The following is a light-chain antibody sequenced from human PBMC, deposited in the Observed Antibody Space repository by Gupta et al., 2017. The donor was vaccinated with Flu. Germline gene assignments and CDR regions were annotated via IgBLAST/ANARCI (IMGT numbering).Light chain of an antibody. V-gene: IGKV1-39*01. Sequence: DIQMTQSPSSPSASVGDRVTITCRASQSISSYLNWYQQKPGKAPKLLIYAASSVQSGVPSRFSGSGAGTDFTLTISRLQPEDFANYYCQHRNSTPWTFGQGTKVEIK. CDR3: QHRNSTPWT. J-gene: IGKJ1*01. CDR1: QSISSY. CDR2: AAS.